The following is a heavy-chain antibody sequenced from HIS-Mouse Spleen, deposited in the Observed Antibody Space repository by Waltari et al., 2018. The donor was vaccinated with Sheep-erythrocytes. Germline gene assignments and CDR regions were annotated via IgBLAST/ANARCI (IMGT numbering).Heavy chain of an antibody. Sequence: CKASGRTFSSYATSCVRPAPGKGLEWMGWINPNSGGTNYAQKFQGRVTMTRDTSISTAYMELSRLRSDDTAVYYCARATSPYYYDSSGYYPMEYFQHWGQGTLVTVSS. J-gene: IGHJ1*01. D-gene: IGHD3-22*01. CDR2: INPNSGGT. CDR3: ARATSPYYYDSSGYYPMEYFQH. CDR1: GRTFSSYA. V-gene: IGHV1-2*02.